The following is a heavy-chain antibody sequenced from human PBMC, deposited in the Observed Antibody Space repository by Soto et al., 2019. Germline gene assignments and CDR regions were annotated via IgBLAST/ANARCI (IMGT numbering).Heavy chain of an antibody. V-gene: IGHV4-34*01. J-gene: IGHJ4*02. CDR2: INHSGST. CDR3: ARGATYYYGSGSLPVGYYFDY. D-gene: IGHD3-10*01. CDR1: GGSFSGYY. Sequence: PSETLSLTCAVYGGSFSGYYWSWIRQPPGKGLEWIGEINHSGSTNYNPSLKSRVTISVDTSKNQFSLKLSSVTAADTAVYYCARGATYYYGSGSLPVGYYFDYWGQGTLVTVSS.